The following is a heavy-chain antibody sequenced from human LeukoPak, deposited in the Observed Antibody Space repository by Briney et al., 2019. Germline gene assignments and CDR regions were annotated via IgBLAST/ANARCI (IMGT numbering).Heavy chain of an antibody. CDR3: ARGGYSYGYVNY. D-gene: IGHD5-18*01. Sequence: GGSLRLSCAASGFTFSSYAMSWVRQAPGKGLEWVSAFSGSGGSTYYADSVKGRFTISRDNSKNTLYLQMNSLRAEDTAVYYCARGGYSYGYVNYWGQGTLVTVSS. CDR1: GFTFSSYA. J-gene: IGHJ4*02. V-gene: IGHV3-23*01. CDR2: FSGSGGST.